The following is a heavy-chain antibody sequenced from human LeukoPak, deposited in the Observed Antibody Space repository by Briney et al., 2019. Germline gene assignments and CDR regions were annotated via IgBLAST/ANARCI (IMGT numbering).Heavy chain of an antibody. V-gene: IGHV3-15*01. CDR1: GFTFRNAW. CDR3: TTGITMVRGVIHLIDY. CDR2: IKSKTDGGTT. Sequence: GGSLRLACAASGFTFRNAWMSWVRQAPGKGLEWVGRIKSKTDGGTTDYAAPVKGRFTIPRDDSKNTLYLQMNSLKTEDTAVYYCTTGITMVRGVIHLIDYWGQGTLVTVSS. D-gene: IGHD3-10*01. J-gene: IGHJ4*02.